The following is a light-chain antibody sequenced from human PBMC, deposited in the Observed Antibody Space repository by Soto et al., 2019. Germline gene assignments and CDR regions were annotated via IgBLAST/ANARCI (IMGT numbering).Light chain of an antibody. V-gene: IGKV3-15*01. CDR3: QQYYDYPPLI. CDR2: GAS. J-gene: IGKJ4*01. CDR1: RNINRK. Sequence: EIVMTQSPATLSVSPGERATLSCRASRNINRKLAWYQQKPGQAPRLLISGASTRSTCIPARFSGSGSGTEFTLTISSLQYEDFAVYYCQQYYDYPPLIFGGGTKVEIK.